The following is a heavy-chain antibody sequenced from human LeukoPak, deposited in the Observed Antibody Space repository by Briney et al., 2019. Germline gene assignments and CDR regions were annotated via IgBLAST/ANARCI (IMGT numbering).Heavy chain of an antibody. Sequence: SETLSLTCTVSGGSISSSSYYWGWIRRPPGTGLEWIGSIYYSGSTYYNPSLKSRVTISVDMSKNQFSLKLSSVTAADTAVYYCARDPHYVWGSYRFDYWGQGALVTVSS. D-gene: IGHD3-16*02. CDR2: IYYSGST. CDR1: GGSISSSSYY. J-gene: IGHJ4*02. CDR3: ARDPHYVWGSYRFDY. V-gene: IGHV4-39*02.